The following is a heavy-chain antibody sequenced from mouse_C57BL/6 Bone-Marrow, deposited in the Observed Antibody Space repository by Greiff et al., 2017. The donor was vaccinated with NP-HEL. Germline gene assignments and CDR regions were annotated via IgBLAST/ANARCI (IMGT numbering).Heavy chain of an antibody. CDR3: ARRDYDRFAY. Sequence: EVKVVESGGGLVKPGGSLKLSCAASGFTFSSYAMSWVRQTPEKRLEWVATISDGGSYTYYPDNVKGRFTISRDNAKNNLYLQMSHLKSEDTAMYYCARRDYDRFAYWGQGTLVTVSA. CDR2: ISDGGSYT. J-gene: IGHJ3*01. V-gene: IGHV5-4*03. D-gene: IGHD2-4*01. CDR1: GFTFSSYA.